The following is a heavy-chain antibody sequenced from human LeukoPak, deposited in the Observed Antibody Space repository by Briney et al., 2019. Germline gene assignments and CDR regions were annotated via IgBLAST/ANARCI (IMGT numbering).Heavy chain of an antibody. D-gene: IGHD2-2*01. CDR1: GGTFSSYA. CDR3: ARDLAPGLTVPAAMAVPQPFDP. J-gene: IGHJ5*02. Sequence: SVKVSCKASGGTFSSYAISWVRQAPGQGLEWMGRIIHICGTANYAQKFQGRVTITTDESTSTAYMELSSLRSEDTAVYYCARDLAPGLTVPAAMAVPQPFDPWGQGTLVTVS. V-gene: IGHV1-69*05. CDR2: IIHICGTA.